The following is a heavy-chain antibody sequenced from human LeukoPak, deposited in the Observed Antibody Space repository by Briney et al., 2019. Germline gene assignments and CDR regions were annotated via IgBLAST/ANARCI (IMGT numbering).Heavy chain of an antibody. CDR1: GFTVSSNY. V-gene: IGHV3-7*01. CDR2: IKQDGSEK. D-gene: IGHD3-3*01. CDR3: ARDRQVFGVVTP. Sequence: PGGSLRLSCAASGFTVSSNYMSWVRQAPGKGLEWVANIKQDGSEKYYVDSVKGRFTISRDNAKNSLYLQMNSLRAEDTAVYYCARDRQVFGVVTPWGQGTLVTVSS. J-gene: IGHJ5*02.